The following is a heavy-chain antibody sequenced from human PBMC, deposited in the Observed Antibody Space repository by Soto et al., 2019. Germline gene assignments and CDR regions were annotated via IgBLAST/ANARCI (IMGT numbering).Heavy chain of an antibody. CDR2: INPTSGAT. CDR3: TRDPDYGDYWGYFFDY. V-gene: IGHV1-2*02. Sequence: ASVKVSCKTSGYTFAAFFIHWIRQAPGQGLEWMGWINPTSGATVSAQKFQDRVTMTRDTSISTAYMEPRGLKSDDTAVYYCTRDPDYGDYWGYFFDYWGQGTPVTVPS. J-gene: IGHJ4*02. CDR1: GYTFAAFF. D-gene: IGHD4-17*01.